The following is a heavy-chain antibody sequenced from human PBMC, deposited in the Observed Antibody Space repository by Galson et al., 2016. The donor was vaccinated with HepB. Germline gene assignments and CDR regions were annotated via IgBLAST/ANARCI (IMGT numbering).Heavy chain of an antibody. J-gene: IGHJ2*01. D-gene: IGHD2-21*02. V-gene: IGHV3-23*01. CDR2: ISLSGGTT. CDR3: VQYSVDSAAFRMNY. CDR1: GFTITKYA. Sequence: SLRLSCAASGFTITKYAMTWVRQAPGKGLEWVSAISLSGGTTYYAESVKGRFTISRDNSKNTLFLQMNSLRAADTAVYYCVQYSVDSAAFRMNYWGRGSLVTVSS.